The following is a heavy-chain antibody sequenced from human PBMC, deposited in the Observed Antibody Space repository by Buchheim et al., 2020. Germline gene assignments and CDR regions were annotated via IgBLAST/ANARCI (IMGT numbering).Heavy chain of an antibody. D-gene: IGHD2-21*01. CDR1: GFTFSSYA. V-gene: IGHV3-23*01. J-gene: IGHJ2*01. CDR3: AKLWSYGGARSYWYFDL. Sequence: EVQLLESGGGLVQPGGSLRLSCAASGFTFSSYAMSWVRQAPGKGLEWVSAISGSGGSTYYADSVKGRFTISRDNSKNTAYLQMNSLRAEDTAVYYCAKLWSYGGARSYWYFDLWGRGTL. CDR2: ISGSGGST.